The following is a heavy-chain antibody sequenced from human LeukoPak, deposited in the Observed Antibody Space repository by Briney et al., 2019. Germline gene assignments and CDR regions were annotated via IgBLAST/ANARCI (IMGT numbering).Heavy chain of an antibody. V-gene: IGHV3-21*01. CDR1: GFTFSSYS. Sequence: GGSLRLSCAASGFTFSSYSMNWVCQAPGKGLEWVSSISSSSSYIYYADSVKGRFTISRDNAKNSLYLQMNSLRAEDTAVYYCARDSVVVTAIDYWGQGTLVTVSS. CDR3: ARDSVVVTAIDY. J-gene: IGHJ4*02. CDR2: ISSSSSYI. D-gene: IGHD2-21*02.